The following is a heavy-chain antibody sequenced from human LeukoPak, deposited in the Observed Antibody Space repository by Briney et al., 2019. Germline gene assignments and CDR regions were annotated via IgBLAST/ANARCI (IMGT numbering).Heavy chain of an antibody. CDR2: VSNDGSNK. CDR1: GFTFSSYF. V-gene: IGHV3-30-3*01. D-gene: IGHD3-10*01. CDR3: ARDRSKCMDV. J-gene: IGHJ6*02. Sequence: GGSLRLSCAASGFTFSSYFMYWVRQAPGKGLEWVAVVSNDGSNKYHADSVKGRFTISRDNSKNTLYLQMDSLRAEDTAVYYCARDRSKCMDVGGQGTTVTVS.